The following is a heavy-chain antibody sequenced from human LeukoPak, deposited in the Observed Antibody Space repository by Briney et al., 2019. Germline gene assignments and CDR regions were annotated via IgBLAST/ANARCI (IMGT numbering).Heavy chain of an antibody. Sequence: PSETLSLTXTVSGGSISSGDYYWSWIRQPPGKGLEWIGYIYYSGSTNYNPSLKSRVTISVDTSKNQFSLKLSSVTAADTAVYYCARASGSQFTYYFDYWGQGTLVTASS. CDR3: ARASGSQFTYYFDY. CDR2: IYYSGST. CDR1: GGSISSGDYY. J-gene: IGHJ4*02. D-gene: IGHD1-26*01. V-gene: IGHV4-61*08.